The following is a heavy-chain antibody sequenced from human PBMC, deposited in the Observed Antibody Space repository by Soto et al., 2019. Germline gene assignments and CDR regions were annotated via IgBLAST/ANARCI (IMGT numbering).Heavy chain of an antibody. Sequence: GSLRLSGAASVFTCSSYSMNWVRQAPGKGLEWVSYISSSSSTIYYADSVKGRFTISRDNAKNSLYLQMNSLRDEDTAVYYCARDRGGIFGVVITYYYGMDVWGQGTTVTVSS. D-gene: IGHD3-3*01. CDR3: ARDRGGIFGVVITYYYGMDV. V-gene: IGHV3-48*02. CDR2: ISSSSSTI. J-gene: IGHJ6*02. CDR1: VFTCSSYS.